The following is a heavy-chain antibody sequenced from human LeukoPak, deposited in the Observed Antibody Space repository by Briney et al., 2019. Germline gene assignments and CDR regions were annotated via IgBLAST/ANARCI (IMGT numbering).Heavy chain of an antibody. CDR2: IYHSGST. CDR3: ARGLYYGDLGY. CDR1: GGSISSSNW. Sequence: PSETLSLTCAVSGGSISSSNWWSWVRQPPGKGLEWIGEIYHSGSTNYNPSLKSRVTISVDTSKNQFSLKLSSVTAADTAVYYCARGLYYGDLGYWGQGTLVTVSS. V-gene: IGHV4-4*02. D-gene: IGHD4-17*01. J-gene: IGHJ4*02.